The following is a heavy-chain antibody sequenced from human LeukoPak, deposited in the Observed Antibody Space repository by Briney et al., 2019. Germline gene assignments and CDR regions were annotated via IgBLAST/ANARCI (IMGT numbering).Heavy chain of an antibody. D-gene: IGHD6-13*01. CDR3: ARVRIAAAGTPLFDY. V-gene: IGHV4-59*01. Sequence: SETLSLTCTVSGGSISSYYWSWIRQPPGKGLEWIGYIYYSGRTNYNPSLKSRVTISVDTSKNQFSLKLSSVTAADTAVYYCARVRIAAAGTPLFDYWGQGTLVTVSS. CDR2: IYYSGRT. J-gene: IGHJ4*02. CDR1: GGSISSYY.